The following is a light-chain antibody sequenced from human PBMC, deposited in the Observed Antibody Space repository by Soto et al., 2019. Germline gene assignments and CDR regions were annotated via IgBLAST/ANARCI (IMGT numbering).Light chain of an antibody. V-gene: IGKV1-8*01. CDR3: QQYYSYLSIT. CDR1: QGISSY. CDR2: AAS. Sequence: AIRMTQSPSSFSASTGDRVTITCRASQGISSYLAWYQQKPGKAPKLLMYAASTLQSGVPSRFSGSGSRTDFTLTISCLQSEDFATYYCQQYYSYLSITFGQGKRLEIK. J-gene: IGKJ5*01.